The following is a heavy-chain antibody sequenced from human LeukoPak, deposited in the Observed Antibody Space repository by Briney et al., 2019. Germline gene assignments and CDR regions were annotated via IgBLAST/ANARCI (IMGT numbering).Heavy chain of an antibody. CDR2: ISPNGGST. CDR3: VPKGNEGY. CDR1: GFTFSSHW. J-gene: IGHJ4*02. Sequence: GGPLRLSCAASGFTFSSHWMHWVRQAPGKGLEYVSAISPNGGSTYYADSVKGRFSISRDNSKNILYLQMSSVRPEDTAVYYCVPKGNEGYWGQGTLVTVSS. D-gene: IGHD1-1*01. V-gene: IGHV3-64D*06.